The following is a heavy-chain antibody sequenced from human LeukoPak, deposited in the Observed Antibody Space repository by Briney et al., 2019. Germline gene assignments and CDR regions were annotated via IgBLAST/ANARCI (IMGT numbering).Heavy chain of an antibody. CDR2: IHDSGST. D-gene: IGHD3-10*01. V-gene: IGHV4-30-2*03. Sequence: SETLSLTCVVSGDSISSGGYSWSWIRQTPGKGLEWIAYIHDSGSTYYKPSLKSRLTISVDTSKNHFSLKLSSVTAADTAVYYCARNRYYYGSRNYGVPTWFDPWGQGTLVTVSS. CDR3: ARNRYYYGSRNYGVPTWFDP. J-gene: IGHJ5*02. CDR1: GDSISSGGYS.